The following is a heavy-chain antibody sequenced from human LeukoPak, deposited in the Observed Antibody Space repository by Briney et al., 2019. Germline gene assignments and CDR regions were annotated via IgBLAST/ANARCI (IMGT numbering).Heavy chain of an antibody. D-gene: IGHD3-9*01. CDR2: INPNSGGT. V-gene: IGHV1-2*02. Sequence: RASVKVSCKASGYTFTGYYMHWVRQAPGQGLEWMGWINPNSGGTNYAQKFQGRVTMTRDTSISTAYMELSRLRSDDTAVYYCARRLDYDILTGYGYWGQGTLVTVSS. CDR1: GYTFTGYY. J-gene: IGHJ4*02. CDR3: ARRLDYDILTGYGY.